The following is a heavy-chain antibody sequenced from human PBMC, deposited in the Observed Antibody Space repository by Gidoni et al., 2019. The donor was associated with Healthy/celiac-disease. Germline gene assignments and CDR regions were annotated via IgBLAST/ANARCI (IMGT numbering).Heavy chain of an antibody. Sequence: EVQLVESGGGLVQPGGSLRLSCAASGFTFSSYSMNWVRQAPGKGLEWVSYISSSSSTIYYADSVKGRFTISRDNAKNSLYLQMNSLRDEDTAVYYCARERGSADYDILTGYNWGQGTLVTVSS. D-gene: IGHD3-9*01. CDR1: GFTFSSYS. J-gene: IGHJ4*02. CDR3: ARERGSADYDILTGYN. V-gene: IGHV3-48*02. CDR2: ISSSSSTI.